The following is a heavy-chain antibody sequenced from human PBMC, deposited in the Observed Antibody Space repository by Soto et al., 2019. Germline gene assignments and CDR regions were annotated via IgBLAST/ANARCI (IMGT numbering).Heavy chain of an antibody. V-gene: IGHV5-51*01. CDR2: IYPGDSDT. CDR3: ARHLGQGSYGMDV. Sequence: GESRKISCKGSGYSFTNYWIGWVRQMPGKGLEWMGIIYPGDSDTRYSPSFQGQVTISADKSISTAYLQWSSLKASDTAMYYCARHLGQGSYGMDVWGQGTTVTVSS. J-gene: IGHJ6*02. CDR1: GYSFTNYW.